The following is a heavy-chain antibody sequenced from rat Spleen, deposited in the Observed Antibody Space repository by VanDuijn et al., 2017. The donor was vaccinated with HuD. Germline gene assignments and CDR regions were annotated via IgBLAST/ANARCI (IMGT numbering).Heavy chain of an antibody. CDR3: TREGHTMDRATYWFAY. CDR2: VSSGGNT. D-gene: IGHD1-9*01. J-gene: IGHJ3*01. V-gene: IGHV2S12*01. Sequence: QVRLKESGPGLVQSSQTLSLTCTVSGFSLTSDGVSWVPQPPGKGLEWIAAVSSGGNTYYDSTLKSRLSISRDTSKSQVFLKIYSLQTEDTAIYFCTREGHTMDRATYWFAYWGQGTLVTVSS. CDR1: GFSLTSDG.